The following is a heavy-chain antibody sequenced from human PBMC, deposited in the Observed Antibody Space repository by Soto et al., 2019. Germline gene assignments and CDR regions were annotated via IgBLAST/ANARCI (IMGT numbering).Heavy chain of an antibody. CDR2: TTIDGTTT. Sequence: GGSRRLSCAASGFTFGNYLMHWVRQAPGKGLEWVSRTTIDGTTTNYADSVKGRFTVSRDNAKNTLYPQMNSLRAEDTAMYYCARAEVDYWGPGTLVTVSS. CDR1: GFTFGNYL. V-gene: IGHV3-74*01. CDR3: ARAEVDY. J-gene: IGHJ4*02.